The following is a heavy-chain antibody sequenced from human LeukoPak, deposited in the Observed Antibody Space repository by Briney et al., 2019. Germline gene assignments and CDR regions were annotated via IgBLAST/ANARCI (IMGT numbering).Heavy chain of an antibody. CDR2: IYYSGST. D-gene: IGHD2-2*01. CDR3: ARRNIVVVPAALEYFDL. J-gene: IGHJ2*01. V-gene: IGHV4-30-4*01. Sequence: SETLSLTCTVSGGSISSGDYYWSWIRQPPGKGLEWIGYIYYSGSTYYNPSLKSRVTMSLDTSKNQFSLKLSSVTAADTAVYYCARRNIVVVPAALEYFDLWGRGTLVTVSS. CDR1: GGSISSGDYY.